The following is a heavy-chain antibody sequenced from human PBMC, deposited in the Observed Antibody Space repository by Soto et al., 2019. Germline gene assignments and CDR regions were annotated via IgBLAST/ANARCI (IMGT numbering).Heavy chain of an antibody. D-gene: IGHD6-19*01. Sequence: GGSLRLSCAASGFTFSSYAMSWVRQAPGKGLEWVSAISGSGGSTYYADSVKGRFTISRDNSKNTLYLQMNSLRAEDTAVYYCAKGGSSGPNPEYFQHWGQGTLVTVSS. CDR2: ISGSGGST. J-gene: IGHJ1*01. CDR1: GFTFSSYA. V-gene: IGHV3-23*01. CDR3: AKGGSSGPNPEYFQH.